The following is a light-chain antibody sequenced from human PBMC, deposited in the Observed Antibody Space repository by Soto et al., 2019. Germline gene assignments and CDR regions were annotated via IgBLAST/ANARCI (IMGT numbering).Light chain of an antibody. CDR2: DVT. J-gene: IGLJ1*01. CDR1: SSDVGGYNY. CDR3: SSYTTSNTRQIV. Sequence: ITNTKTSSDVGGYNYVSWYQHHPGKAPKLIIYDVTNRPSGVSNPFSGSKSGNTASLTISGLQPEDEADYYCSSYTTSNTRQIVFGTGTKVTVL. V-gene: IGLV2-14*03.